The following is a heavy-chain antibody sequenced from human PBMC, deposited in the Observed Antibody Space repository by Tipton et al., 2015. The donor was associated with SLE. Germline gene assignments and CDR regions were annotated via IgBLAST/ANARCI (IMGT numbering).Heavy chain of an antibody. CDR3: AKRSYYDSSGYYFGY. Sequence: SLRLSCAASGFTFRSYGMHWVRQAPGKGLEWVSAISGSAGSTFYADSVMGRFTISRDNSKNALYLQVNSLRAEDTAVYYCAKRSYYDSSGYYFGYWGQGTLVTVSS. CDR1: GFTFRSYG. CDR2: ISGSAGST. J-gene: IGHJ4*02. D-gene: IGHD3-22*01. V-gene: IGHV3-23*01.